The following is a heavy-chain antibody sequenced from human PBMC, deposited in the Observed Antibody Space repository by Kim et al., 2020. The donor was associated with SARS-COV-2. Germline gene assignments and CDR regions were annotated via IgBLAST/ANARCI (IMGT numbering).Heavy chain of an antibody. V-gene: IGHV4-4*02. CDR1: GGSISSSNW. J-gene: IGHJ4*02. CDR3: ASSTVTTPSYYFDY. CDR2: IYHSGST. D-gene: IGHD4-17*01. Sequence: SETLSLTCAVSGGSISSSNWWSWVRQPPGKGLEWIGEIYHSGSTNYNPSLKSRVTISVDKSKNQFSLKLSSVTAADTAVYYCASSTVTTPSYYFDYWGQGTLVTVSS.